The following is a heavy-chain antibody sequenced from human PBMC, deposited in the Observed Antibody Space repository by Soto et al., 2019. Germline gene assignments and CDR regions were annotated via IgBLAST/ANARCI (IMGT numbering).Heavy chain of an antibody. J-gene: IGHJ5*02. D-gene: IGHD6-6*01. Sequence: PGGSLRLSCAASGFTFSDYYMSWIRQAPGKGLEWVSYISSSGSTIYYADSVKGRFTISRDNAKNSLYLQMNSLRAEDTAVYYCARDWSIKQLDPWFDPWGQGTLVTVSS. CDR3: ARDWSIKQLDPWFDP. CDR2: ISSSGSTI. CDR1: GFTFSDYY. V-gene: IGHV3-11*01.